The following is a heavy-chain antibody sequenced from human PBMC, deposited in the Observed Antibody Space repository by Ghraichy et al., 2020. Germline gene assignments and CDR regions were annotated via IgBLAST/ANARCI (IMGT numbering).Heavy chain of an antibody. CDR2: INGDGIKR. V-gene: IGHV3-7*01. CDR3: ARHAGAPSV. CDR1: GFIFSDYW. D-gene: IGHD1-26*01. J-gene: IGHJ6*02. Sequence: GGSLRLSCVTSGFIFSDYWMTWVRQAPGKGLEWVANINGDGIKRNYVDTVEGRFTISRDNAEKSLFLQMNSLRSEDTAVYYCARHAGAPSVWGQGATVTVSS.